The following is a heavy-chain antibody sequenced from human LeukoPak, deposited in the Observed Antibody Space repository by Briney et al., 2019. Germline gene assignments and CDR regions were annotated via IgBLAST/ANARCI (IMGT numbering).Heavy chain of an antibody. CDR1: GFTFSSYA. D-gene: IGHD6-19*01. J-gene: IGHJ4*02. CDR2: ISGSGGST. Sequence: GGSLRLSCAASGFTFSSYAMSSVRQAPGKGLQWVSAISGSGGSTYYADSVKGRFTISRDNSKNTLCLQMNSLRAKDTAVYYCAKDPVPGYSSGWYNYFDYWGQGTLVTVSS. CDR3: AKDPVPGYSSGWYNYFDY. V-gene: IGHV3-23*01.